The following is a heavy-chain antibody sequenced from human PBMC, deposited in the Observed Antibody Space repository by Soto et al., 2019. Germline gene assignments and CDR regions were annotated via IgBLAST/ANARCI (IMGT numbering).Heavy chain of an antibody. D-gene: IGHD3-10*01. CDR2: IWYDGSNK. CDR1: GFTFSSYG. Sequence: PGGSLRLSCAASGFTFSSYGMHWVRQAPGKGLEWVAVIWYDGSNKYYADSVKGRFTISRDNSKNTLYLQMNSLRAEDTAVYYCAREYGSGSAHFDYWGQGTLVTVSS. J-gene: IGHJ4*02. V-gene: IGHV3-33*01. CDR3: AREYGSGSAHFDY.